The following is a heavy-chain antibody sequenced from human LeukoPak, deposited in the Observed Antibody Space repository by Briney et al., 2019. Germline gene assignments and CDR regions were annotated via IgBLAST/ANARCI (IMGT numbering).Heavy chain of an antibody. CDR2: IYYSGST. Sequence: SETLSLTCTVSGGSISSSSYYWGWIRQPPGKGLEWIGSIYYSGSTYYNPSLKSRVTISVDTSKNQFSLKLSSVTAADTAVYYCARGRVMTTFQGPGGYWGQGTLVTVSS. V-gene: IGHV4-39*07. D-gene: IGHD3-16*01. J-gene: IGHJ4*02. CDR1: GGSISSSSYY. CDR3: ARGRVMTTFQGPGGY.